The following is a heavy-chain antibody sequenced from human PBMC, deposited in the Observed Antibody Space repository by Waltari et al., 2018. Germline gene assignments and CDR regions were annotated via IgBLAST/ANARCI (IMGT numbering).Heavy chain of an antibody. V-gene: IGHV3-74*01. CDR1: GFTYSTYW. J-gene: IGHJ2*01. CDR3: ARGARRTTVTTGWWYFDL. D-gene: IGHD4-17*01. Sequence: EVQLVECGGGLVQPGGSLRLSCAASGFTYSTYWMHWVRQAPGKGLVWVSRSNSDGSSTSYADSVKGRFTISKDNAKNTVYLQMNSLRAEYTAIYYCARGARRTTVTTGWWYFDLWGRGTLVTVSS. CDR2: SNSDGSST.